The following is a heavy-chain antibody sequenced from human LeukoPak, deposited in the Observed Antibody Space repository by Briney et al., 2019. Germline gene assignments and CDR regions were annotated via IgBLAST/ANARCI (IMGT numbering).Heavy chain of an antibody. Sequence: ASVKVSCKASGYTFTSYGISLVRQAPGQGLEWMGWISAYNGNTNYAQKLQGRVTMTTDTSTSTAYMELRSLRSDDTAVYYCASMKQQLVRWNCYYDMDVWGKGTTVTVSS. V-gene: IGHV1-18*01. D-gene: IGHD6-13*01. CDR2: ISAYNGNT. J-gene: IGHJ6*03. CDR1: GYTFTSYG. CDR3: ASMKQQLVRWNCYYDMDV.